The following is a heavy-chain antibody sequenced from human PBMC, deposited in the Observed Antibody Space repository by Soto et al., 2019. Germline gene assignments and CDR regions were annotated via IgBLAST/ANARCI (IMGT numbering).Heavy chain of an antibody. V-gene: IGHV2-70*01. CDR2: IDWDEDK. J-gene: IGHJ6*02. CDR1: GFSLSTSGMC. Sequence: AGPTLVNPTQTLTLTCTFSGFSLSTSGMCVSWIRQPPGKALEWLALIDWDEDKYYSTSLKTRLTISKDTSKNQVVLTMTNMDPGDTATYYCARILGHHAYGMDVWGQGTPVTVS. CDR3: ARILGHHAYGMDV.